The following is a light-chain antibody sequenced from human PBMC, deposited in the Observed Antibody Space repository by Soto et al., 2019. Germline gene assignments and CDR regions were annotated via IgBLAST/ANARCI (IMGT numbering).Light chain of an antibody. CDR2: GAS. V-gene: IGKV3-15*01. CDR1: QSVSSN. Sequence: EIVMTQSPATLSVSPGERATLSCRASQSVSSNLAWYQQKPGQAPRLLIYGASTRATGIPARFSGSGSGTKFTLTISSLQSEDFAVYYCQQYNNWPETSGQGTKV. J-gene: IGKJ1*01. CDR3: QQYNNWPET.